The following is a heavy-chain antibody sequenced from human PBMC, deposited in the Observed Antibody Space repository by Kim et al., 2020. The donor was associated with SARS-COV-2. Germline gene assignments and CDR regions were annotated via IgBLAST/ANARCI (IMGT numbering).Heavy chain of an antibody. CDR3: AKKTFCPSGWFDP. CDR1: TFSFSTYA. V-gene: IGHV3-23*01. Sequence: GGSLRLSCAASTFSFSTYAISWVRQPPGKGLEWVSVISSSGDYIYYADSVKGRFIISRDNSKNTVYLQMNSLRAEDTALYYCAKKTFCPSGWFDPWGQGTRVTVSS. D-gene: IGHD6-6*01. J-gene: IGHJ5*02. CDR2: ISSSGDYI.